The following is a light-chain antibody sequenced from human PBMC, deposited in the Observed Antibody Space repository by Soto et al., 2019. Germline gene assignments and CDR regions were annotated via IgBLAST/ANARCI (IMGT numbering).Light chain of an antibody. CDR2: GAS. CDR3: QQYGSSPPLS. Sequence: DIVLTQSPGTLSLSPGERATLSCRASQSVSSSYLAWYQQKPGQAPRLLIYGASSRPTGIPDGFSGSGSGTDFTLTISRLEPEDFAVYYCQQYGSSPPLSFGGGTKVDIK. CDR1: QSVSSSY. V-gene: IGKV3-20*01. J-gene: IGKJ4*01.